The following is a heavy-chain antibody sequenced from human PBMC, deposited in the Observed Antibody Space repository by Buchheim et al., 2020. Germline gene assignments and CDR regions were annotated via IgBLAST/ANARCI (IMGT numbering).Heavy chain of an antibody. CDR2: VHYTGRK. Sequence: QLQESGPGLLKPSETLSLTCTVSGGSIDENDYLWGWIRQPPGKGPEWIASVHYTGRKYYSPSLRGRVPIAADTSKNQFSLGLNSVTAADTAIYYCARDVVASVRFDFWGQG. D-gene: IGHD2-21*01. V-gene: IGHV4-39*07. CDR3: ARDVVASVRFDF. CDR1: GGSIDENDYL. J-gene: IGHJ4*02.